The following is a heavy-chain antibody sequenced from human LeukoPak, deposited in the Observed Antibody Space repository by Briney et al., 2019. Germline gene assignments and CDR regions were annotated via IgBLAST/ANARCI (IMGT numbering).Heavy chain of an antibody. Sequence: SQTLSLTCAVSGGSISSGGYSWSWIRQPPGKGLEWIGYIYHSGSTYYNPSLKSRVTISVDRSKNQFSLKLSSVTAADTAVYYCARDLATVRGTFDAFDIWGQGTMVTVSS. CDR3: ARDLATVRGTFDAFDI. CDR2: IYHSGST. D-gene: IGHD4-17*01. V-gene: IGHV4-30-2*01. CDR1: GGSISSGGYS. J-gene: IGHJ3*02.